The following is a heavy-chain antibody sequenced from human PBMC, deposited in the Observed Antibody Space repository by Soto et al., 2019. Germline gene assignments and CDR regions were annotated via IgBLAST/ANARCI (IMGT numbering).Heavy chain of an antibody. CDR2: FDPEDGET. CDR1: GDTLTELS. D-gene: IGHD5-12*01. V-gene: IGHV1-24*01. CDR3: ATVDGLVVATYSNWFDP. Sequence: ASVKVSCEVSGDTLTELSMHWVRQAPGKGLEWMGGFDPEDGETIYAQKFQGRVTMTEDTSTDTAYMELSSLRSEDTAVYYCATVDGLVVATYSNWFDPWGQGTLVTVSS. J-gene: IGHJ5*02.